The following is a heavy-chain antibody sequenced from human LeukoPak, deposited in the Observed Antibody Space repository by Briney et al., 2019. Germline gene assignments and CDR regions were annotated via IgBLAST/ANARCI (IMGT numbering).Heavy chain of an antibody. CDR2: ISSDGSNK. J-gene: IGHJ4*02. CDR3: ANKVGYSGYDYFDS. D-gene: IGHD5-12*01. V-gene: IGHV3-30*18. CDR1: GFTFSSYG. Sequence: GRSLRLSCAASGFTFSSYGMHWVRQAPGKGLEWVAVISSDGSNKYYADSVKGRFTISRGNSKNTLYLQMNSLRTEDTAVYYCANKVGYSGYDYFDSWGQGTLVTVSS.